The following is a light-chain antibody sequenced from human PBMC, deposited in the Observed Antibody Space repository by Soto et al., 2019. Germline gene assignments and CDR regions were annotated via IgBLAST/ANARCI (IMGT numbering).Light chain of an antibody. Sequence: EIMMTQSPATLSVSPGERATLSCRASQSVRSGFLAWFQQRPGQAPRLLIFGASSRATGIPDRFSGSGSGTDFTLTISRLEPEDFAVYYCQQYGSSITFGQGTRLEIK. J-gene: IGKJ5*01. CDR2: GAS. V-gene: IGKV3-20*01. CDR1: QSVRSGF. CDR3: QQYGSSIT.